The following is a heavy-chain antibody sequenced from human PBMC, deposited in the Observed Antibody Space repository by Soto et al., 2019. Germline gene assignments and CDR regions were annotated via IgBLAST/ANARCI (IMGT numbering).Heavy chain of an antibody. Sequence: PSETLSLTCTVSGGSISSYYWSWIRQPPGKGLEWIGYIYYSGSTNYNPSLKSRVTISVDTSKNQFSLKLSSVTAADTAVYYCARDWYYYDSSGSTRVGWFEPWGQGTLVTVSP. V-gene: IGHV4-59*01. CDR1: GGSISSYY. D-gene: IGHD3-22*01. CDR2: IYYSGST. J-gene: IGHJ5*02. CDR3: ARDWYYYDSSGSTRVGWFEP.